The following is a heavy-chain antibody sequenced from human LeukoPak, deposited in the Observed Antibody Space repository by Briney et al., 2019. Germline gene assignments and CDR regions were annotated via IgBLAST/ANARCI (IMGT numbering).Heavy chain of an antibody. CDR3: ARDHPILDY. CDR2: IKSDGSST. CDR1: GFIFSSYW. Sequence: PGGSLRLSCAASGFIFSSYWMHWVRQAPGKGLVWVSRIKSDGSSTTYADSVKGRFTISRDNARNTLNLQMNSLRAEDTAVYYCARDHPILDYWGQGTLVTVSS. J-gene: IGHJ4*02. V-gene: IGHV3-74*01.